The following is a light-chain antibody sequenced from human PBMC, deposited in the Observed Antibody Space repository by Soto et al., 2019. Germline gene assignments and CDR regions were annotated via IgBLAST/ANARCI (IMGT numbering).Light chain of an antibody. V-gene: IGLV1-40*01. CDR2: GNN. CDR3: QSYDSSLSVYV. J-gene: IGLJ1*01. CDR1: SSNIGAGYD. Sequence: QAVLTQPPSVSGAPGQRITISCTGGSSNIGAGYDVHWYQKLPGTAPKLLIYGNNNRPSGVPDRFSGSKSGTSGSLAITGLQAEDEADYYCQSYDSSLSVYVFGTWTKVTVL.